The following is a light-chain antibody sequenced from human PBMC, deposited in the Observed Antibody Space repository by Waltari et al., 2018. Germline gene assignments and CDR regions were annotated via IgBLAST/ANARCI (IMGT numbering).Light chain of an antibody. CDR2: EAS. J-gene: IGKJ1*01. V-gene: IGKV1-5*03. Sequence: DIQMTQSPSTRSASVGDRVTITCRASQSNSCLAWYQQKPGKLPKFLIYEASSLESGVPSRFGGSGSGAEFTLTISSLQPDDFATYYCQQYKSYPRTFGQGTKVEIK. CDR3: QQYKSYPRT. CDR1: QSNSC.